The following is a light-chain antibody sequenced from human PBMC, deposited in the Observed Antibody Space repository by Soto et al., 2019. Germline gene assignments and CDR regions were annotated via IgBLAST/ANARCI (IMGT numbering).Light chain of an antibody. CDR1: QDISNY. Sequence: DSQMPQSPSAVSASVGDRVNITCRASQDISNYLGWYQQRPGKAPKLLIYASYYLQSGVSSRFSGSGSGADFTLTISSLQPEDSGTYYCQQANSPITFGQGTRVELK. CDR3: QQANSPIT. CDR2: ASY. J-gene: IGKJ5*01. V-gene: IGKV1-12*01.